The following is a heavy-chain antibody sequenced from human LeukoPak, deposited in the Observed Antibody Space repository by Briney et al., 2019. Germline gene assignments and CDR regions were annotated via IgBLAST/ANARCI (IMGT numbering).Heavy chain of an antibody. CDR1: GYTFTSYW. Sequence: GESLKISCKGSGYTFTSYWICWVRQMPGKGLEWMGIIYPGDSDTRYSPSFQGQVTISAASSINTAYLQWTSLKASDTAMYYCARSSTIAVAEIYFDYWGQGTLVTVSS. V-gene: IGHV5-51*01. CDR2: IYPGDSDT. CDR3: ARSSTIAVAEIYFDY. D-gene: IGHD6-19*01. J-gene: IGHJ4*02.